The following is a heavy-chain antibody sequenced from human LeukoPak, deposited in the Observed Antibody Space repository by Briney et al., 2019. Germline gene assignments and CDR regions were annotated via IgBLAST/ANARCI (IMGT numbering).Heavy chain of an antibody. V-gene: IGHV1-2*02. CDR3: AREASKSSGSPTQTYYYYYYMDV. Sequence: ASVKVSCKASGYTFTGYYMHWVRQAPGQGLEWMGWINPNSGGTNYAQKFQGRVTMTRDASISTAYMELSRLRSDDTAVYYCAREASKSSGSPTQTYYYYYYMDVWGKGTTVTVSS. D-gene: IGHD3-10*01. CDR1: GYTFTGYY. CDR2: INPNSGGT. J-gene: IGHJ6*03.